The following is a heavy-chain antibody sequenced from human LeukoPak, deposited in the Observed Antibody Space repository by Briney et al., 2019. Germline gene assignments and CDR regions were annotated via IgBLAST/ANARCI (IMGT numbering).Heavy chain of an antibody. Sequence: GGSLRLSCAASGFTFSSYAMSWVRQAPGKGLEWVSVISDSGGTTYYADSVKGRFTISRDNSKNTLYLQMDSPRVEDTAAYYCARGYGMDVWGQGTTVTVSS. CDR2: ISDSGGTT. V-gene: IGHV3-23*01. J-gene: IGHJ6*02. CDR3: ARGYGMDV. CDR1: GFTFSSYA.